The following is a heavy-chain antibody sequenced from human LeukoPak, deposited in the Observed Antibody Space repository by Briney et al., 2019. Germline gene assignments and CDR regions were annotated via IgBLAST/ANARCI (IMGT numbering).Heavy chain of an antibody. CDR2: IYPADSDT. CDR3: ARQGDGYINNYFDP. CDR1: GYSFTNYW. D-gene: IGHD5-24*01. V-gene: IGHV5-51*01. J-gene: IGHJ5*02. Sequence: GESLKISCKGSGYSFTNYWIGWVRQMPGKGLEWMGIIYPADSDTRYSPSFQGQVTISVGKSITTAYLRWSSLKASDTAMYYCARQGDGYINNYFDPWGQGTLVTVSS.